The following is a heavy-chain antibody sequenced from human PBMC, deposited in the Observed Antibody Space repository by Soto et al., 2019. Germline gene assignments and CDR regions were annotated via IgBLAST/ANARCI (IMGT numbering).Heavy chain of an antibody. Sequence: GGSLRLSCAASGFTFSSYSMNWVRQAPGKGLEWVSSISSSSSDIYYADSVRGRFTISRDNAKNSLYLQMNSLRAEDTAVYYWARPIGGGTAYWGQGTLVTVSS. CDR2: ISSSSSDI. CDR1: GFTFSSYS. J-gene: IGHJ4*02. D-gene: IGHD1-7*01. V-gene: IGHV3-21*01. CDR3: ARPIGGGTAY.